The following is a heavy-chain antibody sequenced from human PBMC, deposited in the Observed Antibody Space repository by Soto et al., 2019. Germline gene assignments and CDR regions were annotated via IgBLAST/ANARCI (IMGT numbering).Heavy chain of an antibody. D-gene: IGHD1-1*01. CDR2: ISRTDK. Sequence: PGGSLRLSCAASGITFNTYAMSWVRQSPGKGLEWVSTISRTDKQYADFVKGRFTISRDNSNNTLSLQMNSLRAEDTAVYYCAKATRLEAFDYWGQGTLVTVSS. CDR3: AKATRLEAFDY. CDR1: GITFNTYA. V-gene: IGHV3-23*01. J-gene: IGHJ4*02.